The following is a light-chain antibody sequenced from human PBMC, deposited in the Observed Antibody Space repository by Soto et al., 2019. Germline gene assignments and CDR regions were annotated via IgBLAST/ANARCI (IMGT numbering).Light chain of an antibody. CDR3: QQYDTPPRT. CDR1: QSVSSGY. CDR2: GAS. J-gene: IGKJ1*01. Sequence: EIVLTQSPGTLSLSPGERATLSCRASQSVSSGYLAWYQQKPGQAPRLLISGASRRATGIPDRFSGSGSGTDFTLTISRLEPEDFAVYYCQQYDTPPRTFGQGTKVEIK. V-gene: IGKV3-20*01.